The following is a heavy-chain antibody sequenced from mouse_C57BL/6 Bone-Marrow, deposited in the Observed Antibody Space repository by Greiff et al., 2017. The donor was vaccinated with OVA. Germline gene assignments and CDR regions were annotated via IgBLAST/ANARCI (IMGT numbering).Heavy chain of an antibody. V-gene: IGHV1-69*01. CDR3: AREEGSYFDY. J-gene: IGHJ2*01. CDR2: IDPSDSYT. Sequence: QVQLQQPGAELVMPGASVKLSCKASGYTFTSYWMHWVKQRPEQGLEWIGEIDPSDSYTNYNQKFKGKSTLTVDKSSSTAYMQLSSLTSEDSAVYYCAREEGSYFDYWGQGTTLTVSS. CDR1: GYTFTSYW.